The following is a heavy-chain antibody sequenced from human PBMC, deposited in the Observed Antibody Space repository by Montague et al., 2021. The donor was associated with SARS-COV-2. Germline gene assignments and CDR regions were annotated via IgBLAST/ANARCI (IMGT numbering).Heavy chain of an antibody. D-gene: IGHD3-22*01. CDR2: IFYKGNT. CDR1: GGSLNKHY. J-gene: IGHJ4*02. Sequence: SETLSLTRTLSGGSLNKHYLCWIRKAPGKELGWLVNIFYKGNTKXKIXLWGRVSMSLDTPQNQFSLRLTSLTAADTAVYYCSRSIISSGSRDNWCQGILVPVS. V-gene: IGHV4-59*11. CDR3: SRSIISSGSRDN.